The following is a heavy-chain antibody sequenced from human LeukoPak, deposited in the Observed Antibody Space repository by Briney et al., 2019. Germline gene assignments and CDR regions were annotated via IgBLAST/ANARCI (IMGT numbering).Heavy chain of an antibody. CDR2: INPNSGGT. J-gene: IGHJ3*02. V-gene: IGHV1-2*02. Sequence: ASVKVSCKASGYTFTGYYIHWVRQAPGQRLEWRGWINPNSGGTNYAQKCQGRVTMTRDTSISTAYMELSRLRSDDTAVYYCARGDSITSSFDIWGQGTMVTVSS. D-gene: IGHD3-10*01. CDR1: GYTFTGYY. CDR3: ARGDSITSSFDI.